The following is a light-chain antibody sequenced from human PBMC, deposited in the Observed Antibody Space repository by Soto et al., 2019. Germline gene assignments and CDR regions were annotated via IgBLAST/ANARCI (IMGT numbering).Light chain of an antibody. V-gene: IGKV1D-16*01. CDR3: QQYNSYPLT. J-gene: IGKJ4*01. Sequence: DIQMTQSPSSVSASVGDRVTITCRASQVISSWLVWYQQKPGKAPKLLIYKASTLQSGVPSRFSGSASGTEFTLTISSLQPDDFATYYCQQYNSYPLTFGGGTKVEIK. CDR1: QVISSW. CDR2: KAS.